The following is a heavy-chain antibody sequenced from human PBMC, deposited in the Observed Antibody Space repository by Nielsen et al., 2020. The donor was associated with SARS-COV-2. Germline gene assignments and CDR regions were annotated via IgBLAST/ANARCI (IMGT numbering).Heavy chain of an antibody. CDR2: IYYSGST. V-gene: IGHV4-39*07. CDR3: ARGTLDSRFDP. CDR1: GGSISSSSYY. Sequence: GSLRLSCTVSGGSISSSSYYWGWIRQPPGKGLEWIGSIYYSGSTNYNPSLKSRVTISVDTSKNQFSLKLSSVTAADTAVYYCARGTLDSRFDPWGQGTLVTVSS. D-gene: IGHD2-2*03. J-gene: IGHJ5*02.